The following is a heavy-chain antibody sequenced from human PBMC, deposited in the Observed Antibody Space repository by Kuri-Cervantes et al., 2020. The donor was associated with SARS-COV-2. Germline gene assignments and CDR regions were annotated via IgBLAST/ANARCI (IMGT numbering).Heavy chain of an antibody. CDR2: ISSSSTI. CDR1: GFTFSSYS. V-gene: IGHV3-48*02. D-gene: IGHD4-17*01. CDR3: ARDYGESYYYYYGMDV. Sequence: GGSLRLSCAASGFTFSSYSMNWVRQAPGKGLEWVSYISSSSTIYYADSVKGRFTISRDNAKNSLYLQMNSLRDEDTAVYYCARDYGESYYYYYGMDVWGQGTTVTVSS. J-gene: IGHJ6*02.